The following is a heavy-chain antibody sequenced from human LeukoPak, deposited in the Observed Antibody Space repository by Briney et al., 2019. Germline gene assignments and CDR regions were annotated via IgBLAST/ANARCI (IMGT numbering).Heavy chain of an antibody. CDR1: GFTFSSYW. CDR3: ARGAEDPEDFWSGYHYYYMGV. V-gene: IGHV3-7*01. Sequence: GGSLRLSCAASGFTFSSYWMSWVRQAPGKGLEWVANIKQDGSEKYYVDSVKGRFTISRDNAKNSLYLQMNSLRAEDTAVYYCARGAEDPEDFWSGYHYYYMGVWGKGTTVTVSS. D-gene: IGHD3-3*01. J-gene: IGHJ6*03. CDR2: IKQDGSEK.